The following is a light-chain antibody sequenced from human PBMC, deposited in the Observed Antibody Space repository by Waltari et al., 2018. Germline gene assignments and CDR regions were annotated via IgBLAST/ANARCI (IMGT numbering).Light chain of an antibody. V-gene: IGKV1-39*01. J-gene: IGKJ2*01. CDR2: DAS. CDR3: QRSYSTPYT. Sequence: DIQMTQAPSSLSASVGDKVTITCRASQSISNYLNLYQLKPGKDPNLLIFDASILQSGVPSRFSGSGSGTDFTLTISSLQPEDFATYYCQRSYSTPYTFGQGTKLEIK. CDR1: QSISNY.